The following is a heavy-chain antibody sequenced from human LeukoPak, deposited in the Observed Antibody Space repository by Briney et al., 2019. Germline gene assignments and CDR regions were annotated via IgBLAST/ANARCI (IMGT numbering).Heavy chain of an antibody. V-gene: IGHV3-30*02. Sequence: GGSLRLSCAASGFTFSSYAMHWVRQAPGKGLEWVAVIWYGGSNEYYADSVKGRFTISRDNSKNTLYLQMNSLRAEDTAVYYCAKGGPFDYWGQGTLVTVSS. J-gene: IGHJ4*02. CDR2: IWYGGSNE. CDR3: AKGGPFDY. D-gene: IGHD3/OR15-3a*01. CDR1: GFTFSSYA.